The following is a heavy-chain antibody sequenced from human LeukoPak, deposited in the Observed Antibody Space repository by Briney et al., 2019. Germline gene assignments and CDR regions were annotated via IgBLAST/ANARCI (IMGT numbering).Heavy chain of an antibody. CDR1: GGSISSGGYS. D-gene: IGHD6-19*01. J-gene: IGHJ4*02. V-gene: IGHV4-30-2*01. CDR2: IYHSGST. CDR3: ARGKSRYSSGWTLGY. Sequence: SETLSLTCAVSGGSISSGGYSWSWIRQPPGKGLEWIGYIYHSGSTYYNPSLKSRVTISVDRSKNQFSLKLSSVTAADTAVYYCARGKSRYSSGWTLGYWGQGTLVTVSS.